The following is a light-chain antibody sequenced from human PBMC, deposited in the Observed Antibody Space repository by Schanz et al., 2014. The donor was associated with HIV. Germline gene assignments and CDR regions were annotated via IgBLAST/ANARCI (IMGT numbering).Light chain of an antibody. Sequence: QSVLTQPPSGEGSPGQRVKRYGEGSSSNPGRNDDTWYQHLPGTAPKLLIYRNNQRPSGVPDRFSGSKSGTSASLVISGLQSEDEADYYCATFLIILNGPVFGGGTKVTVL. J-gene: IGLJ2*01. CDR1: SSNPGRND. CDR2: RNN. V-gene: IGLV1-44*01. CDR3: ATFLIILNGPV.